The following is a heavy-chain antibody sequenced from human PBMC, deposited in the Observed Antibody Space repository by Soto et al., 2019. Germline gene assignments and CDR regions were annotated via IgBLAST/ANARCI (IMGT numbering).Heavy chain of an antibody. CDR2: ISYDVSNK. CDR1: GFTFSSYA. V-gene: IGHV3-30-3*01. D-gene: IGHD6-25*01. CDR3: SSRQRAGSGSQKFSYYYGMDV. Sequence: GGSLRLSCAASGFTFSSYAMHWVRQAPGKGLEWVAVISYDVSNKYYADSVKGRFTISRDNSKNTLYLQMNSLRAEDTAVYYCSSRQRAGSGSQKFSYYYGMDVWGQGTTVTVSS. J-gene: IGHJ6*02.